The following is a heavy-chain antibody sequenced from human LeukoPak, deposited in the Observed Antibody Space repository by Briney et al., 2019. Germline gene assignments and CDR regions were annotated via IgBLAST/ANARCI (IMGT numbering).Heavy chain of an antibody. J-gene: IGHJ3*02. Sequence: GGSLRLSCAASGFTFSSYEMNWVRQAPGEGLEWVSAISGSGSFTYYADSGKGRFTISRDNSKNTLFLQVNSLRAEDTAVYYCARGYCSAGSCYPRGAFDIWGQGTMVTVSS. CDR1: GFTFSSYE. V-gene: IGHV3-23*01. D-gene: IGHD2-15*01. CDR3: ARGYCSAGSCYPRGAFDI. CDR2: ISGSGSFT.